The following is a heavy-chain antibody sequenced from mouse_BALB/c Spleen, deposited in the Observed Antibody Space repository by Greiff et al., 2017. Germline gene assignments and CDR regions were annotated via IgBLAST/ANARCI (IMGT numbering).Heavy chain of an antibody. V-gene: IGHV1S29*02. CDR3: ARDGCGTWFAY. J-gene: IGHJ3*01. CDR1: GYTFTDYN. D-gene: IGHD2-3*01. CDR2: IYPYNGGT. Sequence: EVKLVESGPELVKPGASVKISCKASGYTFTDYNMYWVKQSHGKSLEWIGYIYPYNGGTGYNQKFKSKATLTVDNSSSTAYMELRSLTSEDSAVYYCARDGCGTWFAYWGQGTLVTVSA.